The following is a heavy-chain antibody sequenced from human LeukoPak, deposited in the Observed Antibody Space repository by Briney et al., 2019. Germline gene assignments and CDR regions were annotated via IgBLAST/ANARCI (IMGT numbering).Heavy chain of an antibody. CDR3: ARVVGSSSFDAFDI. D-gene: IGHD6-13*01. Sequence: SETLSLTCAVYGGSFSGYYWSWIRQPPGKGLEWIGEINHSGSTNYNPSLKSRVTISVDTSKNQFSLKLSSVTAADTAVYYCARVVGSSSFDAFDIWGQGTMVTVSS. V-gene: IGHV4-34*01. CDR1: GGSFSGYY. CDR2: INHSGST. J-gene: IGHJ3*02.